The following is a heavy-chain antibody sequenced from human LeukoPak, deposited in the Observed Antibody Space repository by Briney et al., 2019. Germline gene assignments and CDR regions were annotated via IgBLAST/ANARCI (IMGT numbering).Heavy chain of an antibody. CDR3: AKDSSGWYGAPFDY. J-gene: IGHJ4*02. Sequence: GGSLRLSCAASGFTFSGYAMTWVRQAPGKGLEWVSAISGSGVSTYYADSVKGRFTISRDNSKNTLYLQMNSLRAEDTAVYYCAKDSSGWYGAPFDYWGQETLDSVPS. CDR2: ISGSGVST. CDR1: GFTFSGYA. D-gene: IGHD6-19*01. V-gene: IGHV3-23*01.